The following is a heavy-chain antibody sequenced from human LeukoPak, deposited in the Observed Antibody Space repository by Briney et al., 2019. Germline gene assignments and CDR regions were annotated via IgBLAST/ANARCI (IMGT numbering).Heavy chain of an antibody. Sequence: GGSLRLSCAASGFTFSSYEMNWVRQAPGKGLEWVSSISSSSSYIYYADSVKGRFTISRDNAKNSLYLQMNSLRAEDTAVYYCARSRGMRYPSDYWGQGTLVTVSS. CDR3: ARSRGMRYPSDY. CDR1: GFTFSSYE. D-gene: IGHD2-2*02. CDR2: ISSSSSYI. V-gene: IGHV3-21*01. J-gene: IGHJ4*02.